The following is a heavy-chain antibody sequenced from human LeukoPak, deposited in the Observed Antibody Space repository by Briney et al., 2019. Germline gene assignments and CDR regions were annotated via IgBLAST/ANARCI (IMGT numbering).Heavy chain of an antibody. V-gene: IGHV4-30-2*01. CDR3: ARPTYYYDSSGYHYYFDY. CDR1: GGSISSGGYY. J-gene: IGHJ4*02. D-gene: IGHD3-22*01. CDR2: IYHSGST. Sequence: PSQTLSLTCTVSGGSISSGGYYWSWIRQPPGKGLEWIGYIYHSGSTYYNPSLKSRVTISVDRSKNQFSLKLSSVTAADTAVYYCARPTYYYDSSGYHYYFDYWGQGTLVTVSS.